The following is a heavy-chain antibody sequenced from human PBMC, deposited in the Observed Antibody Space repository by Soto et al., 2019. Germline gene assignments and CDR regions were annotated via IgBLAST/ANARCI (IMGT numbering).Heavy chain of an antibody. CDR3: ARLEGLATISYYFDF. J-gene: IGHJ4*02. D-gene: IGHD3-9*01. V-gene: IGHV4-39*01. CDR1: GFTFSNYE. Sequence: GSLRLSCAASGFTFSNYEMHWIRQPPGKGLEWIGSIYYRGNTYYNPSLQTRVTISLDKSKSQFSLRLNSVTAADSAVYFCARLEGLATISYYFDFWGQGAQVTGSS. CDR2: IYYRGNT.